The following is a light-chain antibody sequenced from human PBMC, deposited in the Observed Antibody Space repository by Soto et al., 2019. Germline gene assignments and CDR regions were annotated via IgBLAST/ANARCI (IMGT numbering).Light chain of an antibody. Sequence: EIVLTQSPGTLSLSPGERATLSCSASQSVSLTALAWYQHKPGQAPRLLIYGASFRATGIPHRFSGSGAGTDFTLTIGSLQPEDFATYYCQQGYSFPVTFGGGTKVDIK. CDR2: GAS. CDR3: QQGYSFPVT. CDR1: QSVSLTA. V-gene: IGKV3-20*01. J-gene: IGKJ4*01.